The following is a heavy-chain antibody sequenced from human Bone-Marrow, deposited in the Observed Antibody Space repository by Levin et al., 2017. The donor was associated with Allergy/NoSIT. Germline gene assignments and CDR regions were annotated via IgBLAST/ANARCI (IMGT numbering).Heavy chain of an antibody. V-gene: IGHV3-64D*06. CDR2: ISSAGDGT. J-gene: IGHJ4*02. D-gene: IGHD2-2*01. CDR3: VKRGTTSCYCYDF. CDR1: GFTFRNYA. Sequence: PGGSLRLSCSASGFTFRNYAMHWVRQAPGKGLEYVSAISSAGDGTYYADSVKGRFTISRDNSKNTLYLQMISLRAEDTAVYYCVKRGTTSCYCYDFWGQGTLVTVSS.